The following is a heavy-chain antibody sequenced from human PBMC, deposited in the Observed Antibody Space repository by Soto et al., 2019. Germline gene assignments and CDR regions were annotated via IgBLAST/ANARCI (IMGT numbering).Heavy chain of an antibody. CDR2: FNPTSGST. CDR1: GYTFSIYF. J-gene: IGHJ4*01. D-gene: IGHD6-13*01. Sequence: VSVKLSRKASGYTFSIYFIHRVRQAPGQGLEWMGIFNPTSGSTNYAQKFQGRVTLTMDTSTRTVYMELSSLRFDVTAVYYCARDLAAGDYWGQGTLVTVSS. CDR3: ARDLAAGDY. V-gene: IGHV1-46*01.